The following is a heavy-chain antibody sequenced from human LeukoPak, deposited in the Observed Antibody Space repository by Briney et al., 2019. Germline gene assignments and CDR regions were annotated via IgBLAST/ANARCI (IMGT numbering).Heavy chain of an antibody. Sequence: GGSLRLSCAASGFTFSSYSMNWVRQAPGKGLEWVSSISSSSYIYYADSVKGRFTISRDNAKNSLYLQMNSLRAEDTAVYYCARDGGLGSSWYYWGQGTLVTVSS. CDR2: ISSSSYI. D-gene: IGHD6-13*01. CDR1: GFTFSSYS. V-gene: IGHV3-21*01. CDR3: ARDGGLGSSWYY. J-gene: IGHJ4*02.